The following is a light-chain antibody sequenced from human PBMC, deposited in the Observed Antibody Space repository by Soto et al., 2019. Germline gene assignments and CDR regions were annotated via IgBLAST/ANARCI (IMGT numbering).Light chain of an antibody. J-gene: IGLJ2*01. V-gene: IGLV2-8*01. CDR2: EVT. Sequence: QSALTQPPSASGSPGQSVTISCTGTSSDVGGYNFVSWYQQHPGKAPKLMIYEVTKRPSGVPDRFSGSKSGNTASLTVSGLQAEDEADYYCTSYAGSNIPVVFGGGTKVTVL. CDR3: TSYAGSNIPVV. CDR1: SSDVGGYNF.